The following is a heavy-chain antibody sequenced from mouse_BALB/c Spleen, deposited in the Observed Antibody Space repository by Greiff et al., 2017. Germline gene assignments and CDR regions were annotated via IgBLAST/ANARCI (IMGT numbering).Heavy chain of an antibody. D-gene: IGHD2-1*01. Sequence: DVQLVESGGGLVKPGGSLKLSCAASGFAFSSYDMSWVRQTPEKRLEWVAYISSGGGSTYYPDTVKGRFTISRDNAKNTLYLQMSSLKSEDTAMYYCTYGNYGYFDVWGAGTTVTVSS. J-gene: IGHJ1*01. V-gene: IGHV5-12-1*01. CDR1: GFAFSSYD. CDR3: TYGNYGYFDV. CDR2: ISSGGGST.